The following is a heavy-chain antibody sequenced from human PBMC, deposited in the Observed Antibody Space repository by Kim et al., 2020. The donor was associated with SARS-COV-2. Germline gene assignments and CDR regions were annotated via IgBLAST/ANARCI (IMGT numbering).Heavy chain of an antibody. D-gene: IGHD3-16*01. CDR3: ARHTAISSYRGLDRWFD. CDR1: GFTFSSFV. J-gene: IGHJ5*01. V-gene: IGHV3-23*01. Sequence: GGSLRLSCEASGFTFSSFVTSWVRQAPGKGLEWVSTIGAGGATTYYADSVKGRFTISRDNSKNTLFLQMNSLRAEDTAVYYCARHTAISSYRGLDRWFD. CDR2: IGAGGATT.